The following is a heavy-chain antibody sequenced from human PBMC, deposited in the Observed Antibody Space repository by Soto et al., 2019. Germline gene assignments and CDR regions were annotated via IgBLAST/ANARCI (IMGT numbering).Heavy chain of an antibody. J-gene: IGHJ6*03. CDR3: ARVLTAARPEVVVNMDV. CDR1: GFTFSSYS. D-gene: IGHD6-6*01. V-gene: IGHV3-21*01. Sequence: GGSLRLSCAASGFTFSSYSMNWVRQAPGKGLEWVSSISSSSSYIYYADSVKGRFTISRDNAKNSLYLQMNSLRAEDTAVYYCARVLTAARPEVVVNMDVWGKGTTVTVSS. CDR2: ISSSSSYI.